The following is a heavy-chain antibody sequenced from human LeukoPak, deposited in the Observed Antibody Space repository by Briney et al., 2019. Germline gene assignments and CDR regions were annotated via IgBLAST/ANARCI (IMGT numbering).Heavy chain of an antibody. CDR1: GFTFSSYG. V-gene: IGHV3-30*02. J-gene: IGHJ6*03. CDR2: IRYDGSNK. D-gene: IGHD5-12*01. Sequence: GGSLTLSCAASGFTFSSYGMHWVRQAPGKGLEWVAFIRYDGSNKYYADSVKGRFTITRDNSKNTLYLQMNSLRAKDTAVYYCAKWARIVATIKALENYYYYYMDVWGKGTTVTVSS. CDR3: AKWARIVATIKALENYYYYYMDV.